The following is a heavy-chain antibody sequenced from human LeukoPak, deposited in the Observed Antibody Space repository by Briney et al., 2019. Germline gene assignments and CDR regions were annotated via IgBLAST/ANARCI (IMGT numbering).Heavy chain of an antibody. CDR1: GFTFNIYW. D-gene: IGHD3-9*01. CDR2: INEDGSEL. CDR3: ARGLRYFDWLSPPHNPDPFDI. J-gene: IGHJ3*02. V-gene: IGHV3-7*01. Sequence: GGSLRLSCEISGFTFNIYWMTWVRQAPGKGLEWVANINEDGSELYYADSVKGRFTISRDNAKNSLYLQMSSLRVEDTAVYYCARGLRYFDWLSPPHNPDPFDIWGQGTMVTVSS.